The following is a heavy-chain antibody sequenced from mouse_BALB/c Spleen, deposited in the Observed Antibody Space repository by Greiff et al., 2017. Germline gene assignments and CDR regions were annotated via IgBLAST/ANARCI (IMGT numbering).Heavy chain of an antibody. Sequence: EVQVVESGGGLVKPGGSLTLSCAASGFTFSDYYMYWVRQTPEKRLEWVATISDGGSYTYYPDSVKGRFTISRDNAKNNLYLQMSSLKSEDTAMYYCARDLYGNHAMDYWGQGTSVTVSS. CDR1: GFTFSDYY. V-gene: IGHV5-4*02. CDR3: ARDLYGNHAMDY. CDR2: ISDGGSYT. J-gene: IGHJ4*01. D-gene: IGHD2-10*02.